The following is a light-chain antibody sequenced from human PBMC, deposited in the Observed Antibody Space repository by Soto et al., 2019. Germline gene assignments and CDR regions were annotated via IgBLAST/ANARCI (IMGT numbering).Light chain of an antibody. V-gene: IGKV3-15*01. CDR2: GAS. Sequence: EIVMTQSPATLSVSPGERATLSCRASQSVSSNLAWYQHKPGQAPRLLIYGASTRATGIPARFSASGSGTEFSLTISSLQSEDFAVYYCQQYKNWPHTFGQGTRLEIK. CDR1: QSVSSN. CDR3: QQYKNWPHT. J-gene: IGKJ5*01.